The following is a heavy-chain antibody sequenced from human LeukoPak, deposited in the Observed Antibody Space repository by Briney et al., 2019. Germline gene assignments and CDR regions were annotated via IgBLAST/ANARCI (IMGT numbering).Heavy chain of an antibody. Sequence: NASQTLSLTCTVSGDSISSGDYYWSWIRQPPGKGLEWIGYIYYSGSTYYNPSLKSRVTISVDTSKNQFSLKLSSVTAADTAVYYCARAPAFGTFDYWGQGTPVTVSS. D-gene: IGHD3-10*01. CDR2: IYYSGST. J-gene: IGHJ4*02. V-gene: IGHV4-30-4*01. CDR3: ARAPAFGTFDY. CDR1: GDSISSGDYY.